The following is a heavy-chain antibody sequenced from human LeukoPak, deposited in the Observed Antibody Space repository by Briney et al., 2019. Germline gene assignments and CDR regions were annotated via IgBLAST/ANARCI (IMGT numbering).Heavy chain of an antibody. V-gene: IGHV1-18*01. CDR2: ISAYNGNT. CDR3: ARREDTAMVIGAFDI. D-gene: IGHD5-18*01. J-gene: IGHJ3*02. Sequence: ASVKVSCKASGYTFTSYGISWVRQAPGQGLEWMGWISAYNGNTNYAQKLQGRVTMTTDTSTSTAYMELRSLRSGDTAVYYCARREDTAMVIGAFDIWGQGTMVTVSS. CDR1: GYTFTSYG.